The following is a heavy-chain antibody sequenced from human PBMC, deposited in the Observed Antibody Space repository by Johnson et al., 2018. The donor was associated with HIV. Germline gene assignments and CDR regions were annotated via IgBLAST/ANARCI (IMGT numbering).Heavy chain of an antibody. CDR1: GFTFSSYA. Sequence: QVQLVESGGGVVQPGRSLRLSCAASGFTFSSYAMHWVRQAPGKGLEWVAVISYDGSNQYYADSVKGRFTISRDNSTNTVFLQMNSLRPEDTAMYYCAAYYDFWSGSYTSGFDIWGQGTMVTVSS. CDR2: ISYDGSNQ. D-gene: IGHD3-3*01. CDR3: AAYYDFWSGSYTSGFDI. J-gene: IGHJ3*02. V-gene: IGHV3-30*04.